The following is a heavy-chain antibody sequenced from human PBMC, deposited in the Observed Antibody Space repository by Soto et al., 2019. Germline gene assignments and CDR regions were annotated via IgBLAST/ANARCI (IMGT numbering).Heavy chain of an antibody. CDR2: IDPSDSQT. CDR3: ARQIYDSDTGPNFQYYFDS. Sequence: GDSLKISCKGSVYDFAGYWITWVRQKPGKGLEWMGRIDPSDSQTYYSPSFRGHVTISVTKSITTVFLQWSSLRASDTAMYYCARQIYDSDTGPNFQYYFDSWGKGTTVTDSS. CDR1: VYDFAGYW. J-gene: IGHJ4*02. D-gene: IGHD3-22*01. V-gene: IGHV5-10-1*01.